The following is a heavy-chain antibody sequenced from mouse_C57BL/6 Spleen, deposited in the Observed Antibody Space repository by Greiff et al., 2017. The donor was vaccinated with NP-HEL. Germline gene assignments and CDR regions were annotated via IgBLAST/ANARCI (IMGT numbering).Heavy chain of an antibody. Sequence: LQQSGASVKISCKASGYAFSSYWMNWVKQRPGKGLEWIGQIYPGDGDTNYNGKFKGKATLTTDKSSSTAYMQLSSLTSEDTAVYYCARSGGYCYFDYWGQGTTLTVSS. CDR3: ARSGGYCYFDY. V-gene: IGHV1-80*01. CDR1: GYAFSSYW. CDR2: IYPGDGDT. D-gene: IGHD2-3*01. J-gene: IGHJ2*01.